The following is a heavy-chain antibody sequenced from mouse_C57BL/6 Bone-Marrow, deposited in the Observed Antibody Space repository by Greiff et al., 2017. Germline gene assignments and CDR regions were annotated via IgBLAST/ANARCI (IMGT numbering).Heavy chain of an antibody. Sequence: QVQLQQPGAELVKPGASVKMSCKASGYTFTSYWITWVKQRPGQGLEWIGEIYPGSGSTNYNEKFKSKATLTVDTSSSTAYMQLSSLTSEVSAVYYGARQRRGWFAYRGQGTLVTVSA. CDR1: GYTFTSYW. J-gene: IGHJ3*01. CDR3: ARQRRGWFAY. CDR2: IYPGSGST. V-gene: IGHV1-55*01.